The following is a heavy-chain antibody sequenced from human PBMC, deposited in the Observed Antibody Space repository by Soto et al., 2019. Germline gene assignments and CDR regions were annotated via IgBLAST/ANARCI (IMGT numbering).Heavy chain of an antibody. CDR3: ARDLWGYCGTDCYPLDV. D-gene: IGHD2-21*02. Sequence: QVQLQESGPGLVKPSETLSLTCTVSGGTISRYYWSWIRQPPGKGLEWIGNMYNTGSTVYTPSFKSRVTISVDTSKNQFSLKLNSVTAAAPAVYYCARDLWGYCGTDCYPLDVWGQGTTVTVSS. CDR1: GGTISRYY. CDR2: MYNTGST. J-gene: IGHJ6*02. V-gene: IGHV4-59*01.